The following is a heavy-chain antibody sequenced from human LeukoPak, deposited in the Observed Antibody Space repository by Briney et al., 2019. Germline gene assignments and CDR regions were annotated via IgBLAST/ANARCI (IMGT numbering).Heavy chain of an antibody. CDR1: TXTLNNYW. J-gene: IGHJ4*02. D-gene: IGHD2-2*01. CDR3: AKRGYCSSTNCEHYFDH. V-gene: IGHV3-7*05. CDR2: IKQDGSEK. Sequence: GGSLRLSCTASTXTLNNYWMSWVRQAPGKGLEWVANIKQDGSEKYYVDSVKGRFTISRDNAKNSLYLQMNSLRAEDTAVYYCAKRGYCSSTNCEHYFDHWGQGTLVTVSS.